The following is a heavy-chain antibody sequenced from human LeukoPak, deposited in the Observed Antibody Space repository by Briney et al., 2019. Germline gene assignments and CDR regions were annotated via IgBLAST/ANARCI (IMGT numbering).Heavy chain of an antibody. CDR2: IYSSGNT. D-gene: IGHD6-6*01. CDR1: GGSIYSYY. J-gene: IGHJ6*03. CDR3: ARQGIAARLYYYYYYMDV. Sequence: PSETLSLTCTVSGGSIYSYYWSWIRQTPGKGLEWIGYIYSSGNTNYNPSLKSRVTMSVDTSKKQFSLKLRSVTAADTAVYYCARQGIAARLYYYYYYMDVWGRGTTVTVSS. V-gene: IGHV4-4*09.